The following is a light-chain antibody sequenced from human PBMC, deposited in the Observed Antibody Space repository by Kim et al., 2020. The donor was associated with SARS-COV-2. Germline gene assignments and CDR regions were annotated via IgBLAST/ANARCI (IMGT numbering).Light chain of an antibody. Sequence: GQSVTISCTGTSSDVGGYNYVSWYQQHPGKAPKLMIYDVSKRPSGVPDRFSGSKSGNTASLTICGLQAEDEADYYCCSYAGSYGVVFGGGTQLTVL. V-gene: IGLV2-11*01. CDR2: DVS. J-gene: IGLJ2*01. CDR1: SSDVGGYNY. CDR3: CSYAGSYGVV.